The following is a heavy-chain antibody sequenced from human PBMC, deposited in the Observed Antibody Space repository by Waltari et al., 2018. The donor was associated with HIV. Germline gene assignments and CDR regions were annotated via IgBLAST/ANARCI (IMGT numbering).Heavy chain of an antibody. CDR1: GIPFSNYW. V-gene: IGHV3-74*01. D-gene: IGHD3-10*01. J-gene: IGHJ6*02. CDR3: ARVNVFLRVGEFSNYCMDV. CDR2: YTTVGTTI. Sequence: VRLVGSGGALVQPGESLRLSCAASGIPFSNYWMHWFRKAPGKGLVWVSLYTTVGTTITSADSVRGLVTSARDNAKNTLDLQMNSLKADDPAVDCCARVNVFLRVGEFSNYCMDVWGQGTMVTVSS.